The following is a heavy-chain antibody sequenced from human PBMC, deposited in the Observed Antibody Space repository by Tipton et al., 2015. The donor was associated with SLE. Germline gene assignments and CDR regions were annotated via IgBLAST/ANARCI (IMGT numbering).Heavy chain of an antibody. D-gene: IGHD2-15*01. CDR1: GYSISSGYY. CDR3: ARLDIVVVVAANAYYHGMDV. V-gene: IGHV4-38-2*02. Sequence: GLVKPSETLSLICTVSGYSISSGYYWGWIRQPPGKGLEWIGSIYHSGSTYYNPSLKSRVTISVDTSKNQFSLKLSSVTAADTAVYYCARLDIVVVVAANAYYHGMDVWGQGTTVTVSS. CDR2: IYHSGST. J-gene: IGHJ6*02.